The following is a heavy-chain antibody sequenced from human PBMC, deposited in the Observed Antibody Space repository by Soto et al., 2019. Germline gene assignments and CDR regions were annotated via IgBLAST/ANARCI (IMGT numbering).Heavy chain of an antibody. D-gene: IGHD3-10*01. CDR1: GGSFSGYY. CDR2: INHSGST. CDR3: ARASVALLWFGASLYNWFDP. Sequence: SETLSLTCAVYGGSFSGYYWSWIRQPPGKGLEWIGEINHSGSTNYNPSLKSRVTISVDTSKNQFSLKLSSVTAADTAVYYCARASVALLWFGASLYNWFDPWGQGTLVTVS. V-gene: IGHV4-34*01. J-gene: IGHJ5*02.